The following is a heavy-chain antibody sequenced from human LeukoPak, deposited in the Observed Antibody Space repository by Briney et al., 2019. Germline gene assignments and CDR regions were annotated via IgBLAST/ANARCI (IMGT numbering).Heavy chain of an antibody. CDR2: ISGSGGST. D-gene: IGHD3-16*01. CDR3: AKGLPFDY. V-gene: IGHV3-23*01. Sequence: PGGSLRLSCAASGFTFTNDFMTWVRQAPGKGLEWVSAISGSGGSTYYADSVKGRFTISRDNSKNTLYLQMNSLRAEDTAVYYCAKGLPFDYWGQGTLVTVSS. CDR1: GFTFTNDF. J-gene: IGHJ4*02.